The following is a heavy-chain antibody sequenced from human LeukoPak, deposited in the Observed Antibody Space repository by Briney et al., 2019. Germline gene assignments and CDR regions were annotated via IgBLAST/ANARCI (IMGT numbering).Heavy chain of an antibody. Sequence: SETLSLTCAVYGGSFSGYYWSWIRQPPGKGPEWIGEINHSGSTNYNPSLKSRVTISVDTSKNQFSLKLSSVTAADTAVYYCARRLELLDYWGQGTLVTVSS. CDR3: ARRLELLDY. V-gene: IGHV4-34*01. J-gene: IGHJ4*02. CDR1: GGSFSGYY. CDR2: INHSGST. D-gene: IGHD1-7*01.